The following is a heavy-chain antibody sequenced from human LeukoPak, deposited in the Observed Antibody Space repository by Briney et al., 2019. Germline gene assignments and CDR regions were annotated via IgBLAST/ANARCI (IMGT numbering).Heavy chain of an antibody. CDR1: GFTVSSNY. V-gene: IGHV3-66*01. CDR2: IYSGGST. CDR3: ASFSYDWTHG. J-gene: IGHJ4*02. Sequence: PGGSLRLSCAASGFTVSSNYMSWVRQAPGKGLEWLSVIYSGGSTYYADSVKGRFTISTDNSKNTVYLQMNSLRAEDTAVYYCASFSYDWTHGWGQGTLVTVSS. D-gene: IGHD1-20*01.